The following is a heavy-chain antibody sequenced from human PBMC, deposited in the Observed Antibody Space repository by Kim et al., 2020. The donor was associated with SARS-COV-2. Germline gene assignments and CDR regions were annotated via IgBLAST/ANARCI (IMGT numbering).Heavy chain of an antibody. CDR1: GFTFSSYA. CDR3: AKDQLDGYCSGGSCYLADAFDI. Sequence: GGSLRLSCAASGFTFSSYAMSWVRQAPGKGLEWVSAISGSGGSTYYADSVKGRFTISRDNSKNTLYLQMNSLRAEDTAVYYCAKDQLDGYCSGGSCYLADAFDIWGQGTMVTVSS. J-gene: IGHJ3*02. V-gene: IGHV3-23*01. CDR2: ISGSGGST. D-gene: IGHD2-15*01.